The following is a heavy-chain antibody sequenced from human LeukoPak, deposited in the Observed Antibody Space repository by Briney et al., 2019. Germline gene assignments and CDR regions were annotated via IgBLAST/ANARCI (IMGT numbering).Heavy chain of an antibody. V-gene: IGHV3-23*01. Sequence: GRSLRLSCAASGFTFSSYAMSWVPQAPGKGVEWVSVISGSGGSTYYADSVKGRFTISRDNSKNTLYLQMNSLRAEDTAVYYCAKGEGIQLLFDYWGQGTLVTVSS. CDR3: AKGEGIQLLFDY. D-gene: IGHD5-18*01. J-gene: IGHJ4*02. CDR2: ISGSGGST. CDR1: GFTFSSYA.